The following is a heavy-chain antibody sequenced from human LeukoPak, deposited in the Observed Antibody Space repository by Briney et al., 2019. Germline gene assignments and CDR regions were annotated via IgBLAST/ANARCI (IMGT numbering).Heavy chain of an antibody. D-gene: IGHD3-3*01. J-gene: IGHJ4*02. V-gene: IGHV4-31*03. CDR1: GGSISSGGYY. CDR2: IYYSGST. CDR3: ARGPPSLQGITIFESRYPHFDY. Sequence: PSQTLSLTCTVSGGSISSGGYYWSWIRQHPGKGLEWIGYIYYSGSTYYNPSLKSRVTISVDTSKNQFSLKLSSVTAADTAVYYCARGPPSLQGITIFESRYPHFDYWGQGTLVTVSS.